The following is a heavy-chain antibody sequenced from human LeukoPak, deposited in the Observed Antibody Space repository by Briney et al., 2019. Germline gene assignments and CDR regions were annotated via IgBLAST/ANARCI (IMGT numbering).Heavy chain of an antibody. CDR3: ANEGGGAFDF. CDR1: GFTFSTYT. CDR2: ISSRSSYI. D-gene: IGHD3-16*01. J-gene: IGHJ3*01. V-gene: IGHV3-21*01. Sequence: GGSLRLSCAASGFTFSTYTMNWVRQAPGKGLEWVSSISSRSSYIYYADSVKGRFTISRDNAKNSLYLQMNSLRAEDTAVYFCANEGGGAFDFWGQGTMVTVSS.